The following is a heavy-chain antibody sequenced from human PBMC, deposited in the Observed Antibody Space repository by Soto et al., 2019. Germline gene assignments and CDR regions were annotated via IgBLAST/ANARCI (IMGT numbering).Heavy chain of an antibody. J-gene: IGHJ3*02. CDR2: INAGNGNT. Sequence: QVQLVQSGAEVKKPGASVKVSCKASGYTFTSYAMHWVRQAPGQSLEWMGWINAGNGNTKYSQKFQGRVTITRDTSASTAYMELSSLRSEDTAVYYCARNKYYYGSGSYWAAFDIWGQGTMVTVSS. CDR3: ARNKYYYGSGSYWAAFDI. D-gene: IGHD3-10*01. CDR1: GYTFTSYA. V-gene: IGHV1-3*01.